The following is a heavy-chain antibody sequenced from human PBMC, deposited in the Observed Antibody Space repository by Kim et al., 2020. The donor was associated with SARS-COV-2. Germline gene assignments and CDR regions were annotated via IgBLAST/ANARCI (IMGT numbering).Heavy chain of an antibody. D-gene: IGHD3-9*01. J-gene: IGHJ6*02. CDR2: ISGDGGST. CDR1: GFTFDDYA. CDR3: AKDIRQSYFDWLLYRGYYYYYGMDV. V-gene: IGHV3-43*02. Sequence: GGSLRLSCAASGFTFDDYAMHWVRQAPGKGLEWVSLISGDGGSTYYADSVKGRFTISRDNSKNSLYLQMNSLRTEDTALYYCAKDIRQSYFDWLLYRGYYYYYGMDVWGQGTTVTVSS.